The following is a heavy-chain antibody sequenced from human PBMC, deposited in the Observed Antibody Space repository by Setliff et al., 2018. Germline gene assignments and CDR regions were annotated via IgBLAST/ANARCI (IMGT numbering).Heavy chain of an antibody. CDR1: GYTFSSYA. J-gene: IGHJ6*03. CDR3: VREGVDTRSSTDYRYYMDV. CDR2: IIPIFGTA. Sequence: EASVKVSCKASGYTFSSYAINWVRQAPGQGLEWMGGIIPIFGTANCAQKFQGRLTITTVGSTSTAYMELSSLRSEDTAVYYCVREGVDTRSSTDYRYYMDVWGKGTTVTVSS. D-gene: IGHD5-18*01. V-gene: IGHV1-69*05.